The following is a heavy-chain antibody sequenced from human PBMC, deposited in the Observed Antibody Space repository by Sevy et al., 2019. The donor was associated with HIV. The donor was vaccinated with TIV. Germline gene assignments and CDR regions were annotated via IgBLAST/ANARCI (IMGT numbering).Heavy chain of an antibody. CDR3: VRQRGDTVVLPDVLPDYGMDV. Sequence: GGSLRLSCAASGFTFSDYWMHWVRQAPGKGLVWVSRINGDGSSTSYADSVKGRFTISRDNAKNTLYLQMNSLRAEDTAVYYCVRQRGDTVVLPDVLPDYGMDVWGQGTTVTVSS. V-gene: IGHV3-74*01. CDR1: GFTFSDYW. J-gene: IGHJ6*02. D-gene: IGHD2-2*01. CDR2: INGDGSST.